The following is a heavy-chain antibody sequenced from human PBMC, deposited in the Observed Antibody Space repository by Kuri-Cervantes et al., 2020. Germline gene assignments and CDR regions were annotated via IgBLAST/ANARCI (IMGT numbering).Heavy chain of an antibody. CDR1: GGSISSYY. V-gene: IGHV4-59*01. CDR3: ARGRPQETYIFASGFSN. D-gene: IGHD6-25*01. Sequence: SETLSLTCTVSGGSISSYYWSWIRQPQGKGLEWIGYIYYSGSANYNPSLKSRVTISVDTSKNQFSLKLSSVTAEDTAVYYCARGRPQETYIFASGFSNWGQGTLVTVSS. J-gene: IGHJ4*02. CDR2: IYYSGSA.